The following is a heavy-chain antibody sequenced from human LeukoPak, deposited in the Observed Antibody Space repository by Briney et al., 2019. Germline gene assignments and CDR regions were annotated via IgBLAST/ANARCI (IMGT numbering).Heavy chain of an antibody. CDR3: ARDVGYFRFDY. CDR2: IKEDGSDK. CDR1: GFTFNNYW. Sequence: GGSLRLSCAASGFTFNNYWMSWVRQAPGKGLEWVANIKEDGSDKYYVDSVKGRFTISRDNAKNSLYLQMNNLRAEDTAVYYCARDVGYFRFDYWGQGTLVTVSS. V-gene: IGHV3-7*01. D-gene: IGHD5-18*01. J-gene: IGHJ4*02.